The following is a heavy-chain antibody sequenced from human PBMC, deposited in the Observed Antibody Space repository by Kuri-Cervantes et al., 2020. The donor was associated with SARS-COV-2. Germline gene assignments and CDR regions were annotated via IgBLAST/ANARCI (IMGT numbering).Heavy chain of an antibody. CDR2: ISSSSSYI. Sequence: GGSLRLSCAASGFTFSSYWMHWVRQAPGKGLEWVSSISSSSSYIYYADSVKGRFTISRDNAKNSLYLQMNSLRAEDTAVYYCARGITMIVVVTPFDYWGQGTLVTVSS. CDR1: GFTFSSYW. V-gene: IGHV3-21*01. J-gene: IGHJ4*02. CDR3: ARGITMIVVVTPFDY. D-gene: IGHD3-22*01.